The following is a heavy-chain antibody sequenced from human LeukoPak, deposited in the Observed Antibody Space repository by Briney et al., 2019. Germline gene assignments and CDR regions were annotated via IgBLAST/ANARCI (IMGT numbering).Heavy chain of an antibody. J-gene: IGHJ4*02. Sequence: GGSLRLSCAASGFTFSNYSMNCVRQAPGKGLEWVSSISSSNPYIYYADSVKGRFTISRDNAKNSLFLQMNSLRAEDTAVYYCTTVPTVTNFIWGQGTLVTVSS. D-gene: IGHD4-17*01. CDR3: TTVPTVTNFI. CDR1: GFTFSNYS. CDR2: ISSSNPYI. V-gene: IGHV3-21*01.